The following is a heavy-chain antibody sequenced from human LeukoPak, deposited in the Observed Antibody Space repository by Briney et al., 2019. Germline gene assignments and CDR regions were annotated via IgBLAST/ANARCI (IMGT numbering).Heavy chain of an antibody. CDR1: GFTFGSYA. J-gene: IGHJ6*02. CDR3: AKSMVRGVMGYYYGMDV. CDR2: ISGSGGSA. Sequence: GGSLRLSCAASGFTFGSYAMSWVRQAPGKGLEWVSAISGSGGSAYYADSVKGRFTISRDNSKNTLYLQMNSLRAEDTAVYYCAKSMVRGVMGYYYGMDVWGQGTTVTVSS. D-gene: IGHD3-10*01. V-gene: IGHV3-23*01.